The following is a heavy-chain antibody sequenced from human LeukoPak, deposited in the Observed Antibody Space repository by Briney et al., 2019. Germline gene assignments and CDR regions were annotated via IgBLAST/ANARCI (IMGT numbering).Heavy chain of an antibody. J-gene: IGHJ5*02. Sequence: PGRSLTLSCAASGFTFSSYGMHWVRPAPGKGLEGVAVIWYDGSNKYYADSVKGSFTINRDNSKNTLYLQMNSPRAEDRAVYYCARCRGPGVPAMRCWFDPWGEGTLVTVPS. CDR1: GFTFSSYG. V-gene: IGHV3-33*01. CDR3: ARCRGPGVPAMRCWFDP. D-gene: IGHD2-2*01. CDR2: IWYDGSNK.